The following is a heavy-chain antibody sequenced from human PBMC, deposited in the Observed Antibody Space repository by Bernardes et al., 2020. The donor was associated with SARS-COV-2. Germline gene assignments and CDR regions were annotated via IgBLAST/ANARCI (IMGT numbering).Heavy chain of an antibody. D-gene: IGHD5-18*01. V-gene: IGHV3-53*01. J-gene: IGHJ6*02. CDR3: ARDGGYSYEGYYYYYGLDV. Sequence: GSLRLSCAGSGFSVTSHYMSWVRQAPGKGLEWVSVTYSGGDTYYADSVKGRFTISRDISNNAIYLQLNSLIGEDTAVYYCARDGGYSYEGYYYYYGLDVWGQGTTVIVSS. CDR1: GFSVTSHY. CDR2: TYSGGDT.